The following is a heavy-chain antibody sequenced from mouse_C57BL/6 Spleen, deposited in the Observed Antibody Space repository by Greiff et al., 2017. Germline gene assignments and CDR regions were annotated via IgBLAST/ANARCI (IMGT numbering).Heavy chain of an antibody. J-gene: IGHJ1*03. Sequence: QVQLKQPGAELVKPGASVKLSCKASGYTFTSYWMHWVKQRPGQGLEWIGMIHPNSGSTNYNEKFKSKATLTVDKSSSTAYMQLSSLTSEDSAVYYCGVGDYDRHWYFDVWGTGTTVTVSS. CDR2: IHPNSGST. D-gene: IGHD2-4*01. CDR3: GVGDYDRHWYFDV. CDR1: GYTFTSYW. V-gene: IGHV1-64*01.